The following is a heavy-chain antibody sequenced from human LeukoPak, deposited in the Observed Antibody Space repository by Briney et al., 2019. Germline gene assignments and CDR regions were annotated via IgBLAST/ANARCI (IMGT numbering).Heavy chain of an antibody. D-gene: IGHD1-14*01. V-gene: IGHV3-23*01. J-gene: IGHJ4*02. CDR3: AKEGAMSGTSAFDH. CDR1: GFSFSDYA. Sequence: PGGSLRLSCAASGFSFSDYAMSWVRQAPGKGLEWVSAIIGGGGSTFHADPVKGRFTISRGNFENTLYLQMNSLRVEDTAVYYCAKEGAMSGTSAFDHWGQGTQVAVSS. CDR2: IIGGGGST.